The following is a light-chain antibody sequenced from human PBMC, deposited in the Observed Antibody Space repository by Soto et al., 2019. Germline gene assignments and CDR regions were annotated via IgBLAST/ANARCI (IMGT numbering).Light chain of an antibody. CDR3: QQYYSIPWT. J-gene: IGKJ1*01. V-gene: IGKV4-1*01. Sequence: DIVMTQSPDSLAVSLGERATINCKSRQSVLHSSNNKNYLAWYQQKPGQPPNLLIYWASTRESGVPDRFSGSGSGTDFTLTISSLQAEDVAVYYCQQYYSIPWTFGQGTKVEIK. CDR1: QSVLHSSNNKNY. CDR2: WAS.